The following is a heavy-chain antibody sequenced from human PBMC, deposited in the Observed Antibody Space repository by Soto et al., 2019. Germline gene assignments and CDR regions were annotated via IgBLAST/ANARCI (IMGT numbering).Heavy chain of an antibody. CDR2: IVPSDSYT. V-gene: IGHV5-10-1*01. J-gene: IGHJ4*02. CDR1: GYSFTSYW. Sequence: PGESLKISCKGSGYSFTSYWISWVRQMPGKGLEWMGRIVPSDSYTNYSPSFQGHVTISADKSISTAYLQWSSLKASDTAMYYCARSPLLRYFDWSHDYWGQGTLVTVSS. CDR3: ARSPLLRYFDWSHDY. D-gene: IGHD3-9*01.